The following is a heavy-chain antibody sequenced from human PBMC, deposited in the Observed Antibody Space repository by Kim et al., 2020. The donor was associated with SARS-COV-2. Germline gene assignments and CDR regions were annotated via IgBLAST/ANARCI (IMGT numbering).Heavy chain of an antibody. V-gene: IGHV3-15*01. Sequence: GGSLRLSCAASGFTFSNAWMSWVRQAPGKGLEWVGRIKSKTDGGTTDYAAPVKGRFTISRDDSKNTLYLQMNSLKTEDTAVYYCTTDPALQDCGGDCYSTALTFDYWGQGTLVTVSS. J-gene: IGHJ4*02. D-gene: IGHD2-21*02. CDR3: TTDPALQDCGGDCYSTALTFDY. CDR1: GFTFSNAW. CDR2: IKSKTDGGTT.